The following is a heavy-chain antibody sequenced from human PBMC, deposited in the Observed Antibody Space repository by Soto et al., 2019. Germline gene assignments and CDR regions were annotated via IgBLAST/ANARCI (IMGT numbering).Heavy chain of an antibody. V-gene: IGHV3-33*01. J-gene: IGHJ4*02. CDR3: ARVFTDTAKVFDY. CDR2: IWYDGSNK. CDR1: GFTFSSYG. Sequence: GGSLRLSCAASGFTFSSYGMHWVRQAPGKGLEWVAVIWYDGSNKYYADSVKGRFTISRDNSKNTVYLQMNSLRAEDTAVYYCARVFTDTAKVFDYWGQGTLVTVSS. D-gene: IGHD5-18*01.